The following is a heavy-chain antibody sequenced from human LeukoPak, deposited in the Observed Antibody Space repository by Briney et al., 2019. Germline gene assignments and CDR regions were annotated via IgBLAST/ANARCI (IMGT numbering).Heavy chain of an antibody. V-gene: IGHV4-38-2*01. Sequence: SETLSLTCAVSGYSISSGYYWGWIRQPPGKGLEWIGSIYHSRSTYYNPSLKSRVTISVDTSKNQFSLKLSSVTAADTAVYYCARSVRGEDYWSQGTLVTVSS. CDR2: IYHSRST. CDR3: ARSVRGEDY. J-gene: IGHJ4*02. CDR1: GYSISSGYY. D-gene: IGHD3-10*01.